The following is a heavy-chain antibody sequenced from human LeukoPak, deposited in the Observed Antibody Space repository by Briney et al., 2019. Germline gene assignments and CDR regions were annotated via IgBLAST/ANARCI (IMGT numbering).Heavy chain of an antibody. CDR3: ARDYYDFWSGYFDY. D-gene: IGHD3-3*01. CDR2: ISSSSTI. V-gene: IGHV3-48*01. Sequence: GGSLKLSCAASGFTFSSYSMNWVRQAPGKGLEWVSYISSSSTIYYADSVKGRFTISRDNAKNSLYLQMNSLRAEDTAVYYCARDYYDFWSGYFDYWGQGTLVTVSS. CDR1: GFTFSSYS. J-gene: IGHJ4*02.